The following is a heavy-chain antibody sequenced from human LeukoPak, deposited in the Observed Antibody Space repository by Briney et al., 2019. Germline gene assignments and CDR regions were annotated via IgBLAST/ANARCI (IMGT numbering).Heavy chain of an antibody. D-gene: IGHD3-22*01. V-gene: IGHV3-30*04. CDR3: ARDRDSSGCFDL. CDR1: RFTSRSYA. J-gene: IGHJ4*02. Sequence: GRSLRLSRAASRFTSRSYAMHWVRQAPRKGLERVAVISYDGSNKYYADSVKGRFTISRDNSKNTLYLQMNSLRAEDTAVYYCARDRDSSGCFDLWGGGTRVSVSS. CDR2: ISYDGSNK.